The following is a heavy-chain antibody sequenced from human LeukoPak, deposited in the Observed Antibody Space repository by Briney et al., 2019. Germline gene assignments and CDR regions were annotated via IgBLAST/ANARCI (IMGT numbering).Heavy chain of an antibody. CDR3: ARYGRGSPVVVPAAEDVIDH. CDR2: IYYSGST. V-gene: IGHV4-59*04. D-gene: IGHD2-2*01. CDR1: GGSISSYY. J-gene: IGHJ4*02. Sequence: SETLSLTCTVSGGSISSYYWSWIRQPPGKGLEWIGSIYYSGSTYYNSSLKSRVTISVDTSKNQFSLKLSSVTAADTAVYYCARYGRGSPVVVPAAEDVIDHWGQGTLVTVSS.